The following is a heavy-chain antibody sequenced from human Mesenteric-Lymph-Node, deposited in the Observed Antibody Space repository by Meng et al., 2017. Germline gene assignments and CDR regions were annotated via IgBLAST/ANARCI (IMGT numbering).Heavy chain of an antibody. CDR3: ARRPTGIDY. Sequence: QWQLRQWGAGLLKPSERLSATCACNGGSLSGAYWNWIRQPPGKGLEWIGEIIHGGSPSYNPSLKSRVTISIDTSKNQLSLMLSSVTAADTAVYYCARRPTGIDYWGQGTLVTVSS. J-gene: IGHJ4*02. CDR1: GGSLSGAY. V-gene: IGHV4-34*12. CDR2: IIHGGSP. D-gene: IGHD2-8*02.